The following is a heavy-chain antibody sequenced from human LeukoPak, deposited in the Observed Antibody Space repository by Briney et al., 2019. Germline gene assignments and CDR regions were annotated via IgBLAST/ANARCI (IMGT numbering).Heavy chain of an antibody. CDR3: ATLGYSYGTDY. V-gene: IGHV4-59*01. D-gene: IGHD5-18*01. CDR1: GGSISSYY. Sequence: SETLSLTCTVSGGSISSYYWSWIRQPPGKGLEWIGCIYYSGSTNYNPSLKSRVTISVDTSKNQFSLKLSSVTAADTAVYYCATLGYSYGTDYWGQGTLVTVSS. CDR2: IYYSGST. J-gene: IGHJ4*02.